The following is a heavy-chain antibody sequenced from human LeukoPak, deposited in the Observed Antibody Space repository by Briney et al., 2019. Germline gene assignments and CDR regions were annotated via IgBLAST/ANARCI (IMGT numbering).Heavy chain of an antibody. CDR1: GFTFSSYA. CDR3: ARVNTMVRGRDYYMDV. Sequence: GGSLRLSCAASGFTFSSYAMHWVRQAPGKGLEWVAFIRYDGSNKYYADSVKGRFTISRDNSKNTLYLQMNSLRAEDTAVYYCARVNTMVRGRDYYMDVWGKGTTVTVSS. CDR2: IRYDGSNK. D-gene: IGHD3-10*01. V-gene: IGHV3-30*02. J-gene: IGHJ6*03.